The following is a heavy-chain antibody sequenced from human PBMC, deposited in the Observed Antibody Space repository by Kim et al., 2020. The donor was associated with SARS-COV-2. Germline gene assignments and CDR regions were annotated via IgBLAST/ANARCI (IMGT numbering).Heavy chain of an antibody. CDR3: ARDKGSGSYYGHWVDY. Sequence: SETLSLTCTVSGYSISSGYYWGWIRQPPGKGLEWIGSIYHSGSTYYNPSLKSRVTISVDTSKNQFSLKLSSVTAADTAVYYCARDKGSGSYYGHWVDYWGQGTLVTVSS. D-gene: IGHD3-10*01. CDR2: IYHSGST. J-gene: IGHJ4*02. CDR1: GYSISSGYY. V-gene: IGHV4-38-2*02.